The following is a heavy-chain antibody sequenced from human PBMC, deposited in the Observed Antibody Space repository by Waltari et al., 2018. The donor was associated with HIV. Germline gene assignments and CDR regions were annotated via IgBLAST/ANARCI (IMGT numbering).Heavy chain of an antibody. J-gene: IGHJ6*02. CDR3: ARIGTFPHNYAIDF. V-gene: IGHV3-7*01. Sequence: EVQLMEPGGGLVQSGGSLRLSCAVSGFTFTHYWMSWVRQTPGKGLEWVAYRKDDGSEKYYMGSVKGRFTISRDNAKNSMFLQMNSLRAEDTAVYYCARIGTFPHNYAIDFWGQGTTVTVSS. CDR2: RKDDGSEK. D-gene: IGHD1-26*01. CDR1: GFTFTHYW.